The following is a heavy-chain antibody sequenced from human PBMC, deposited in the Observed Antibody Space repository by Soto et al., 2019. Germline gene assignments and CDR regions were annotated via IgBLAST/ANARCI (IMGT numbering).Heavy chain of an antibody. CDR2: IYYSGST. CDR1: GGSISIYY. CDR3: ARHASGYAILFDY. Sequence: SETLSLTCTVSGGSISIYYWSWIRQPPGKGLEWIGYIYYSGSTNYNPSLKSRVTISVDTSKNQFSLKLSSVTAADTAVYYCARHASGYAILFDYWGQGTLVTVSS. D-gene: IGHD5-12*01. J-gene: IGHJ4*02. V-gene: IGHV4-59*08.